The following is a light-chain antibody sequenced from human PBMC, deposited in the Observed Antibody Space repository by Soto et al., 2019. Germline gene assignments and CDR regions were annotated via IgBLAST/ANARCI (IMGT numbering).Light chain of an antibody. CDR2: IAS. Sequence: EIVMTHSPAALSVSPGERVTLSCRASQSISFNLAWDQQKPGQAPRLLIYIASTRAAGIPARFSGSGSGTELTLTISILQSEDAAIYYCHQYNNWPSWTFGQGTKVEV. V-gene: IGKV3-15*01. CDR1: QSISFN. J-gene: IGKJ1*01. CDR3: HQYNNWPSWT.